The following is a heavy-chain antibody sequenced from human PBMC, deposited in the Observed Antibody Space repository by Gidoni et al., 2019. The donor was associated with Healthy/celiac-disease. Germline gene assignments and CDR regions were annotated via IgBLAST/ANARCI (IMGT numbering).Heavy chain of an antibody. CDR2: ISGSGGST. Sequence: EVQLLESGGGLVQPGGSLRLSCEASGFTFSSYAMSWVRQAPGKGLGWVSAISGSGGSTYYADSVKGLFTISRDNSKNTLYLQMNSLRAEDTAVYYCAKILDFWSGGIDYWGQGTLVTVSS. V-gene: IGHV3-23*01. CDR3: AKILDFWSGGIDY. D-gene: IGHD3-3*01. CDR1: GFTFSSYA. J-gene: IGHJ4*02.